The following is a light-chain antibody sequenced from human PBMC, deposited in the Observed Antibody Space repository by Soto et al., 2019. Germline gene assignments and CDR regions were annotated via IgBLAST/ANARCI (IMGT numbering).Light chain of an antibody. CDR1: QSVSSSY. Sequence: EIVLTQSPGTLSLSPGGRATLSCRASQSVSSSYLAWYQQKPGQAPRLLIYRTSNRATGIPDRFSGSGSGTDFTLTISRLEPEDFAVYWCQQYDSSPRTFGQGTKVDI. J-gene: IGKJ1*01. V-gene: IGKV3-20*01. CDR3: QQYDSSPRT. CDR2: RTS.